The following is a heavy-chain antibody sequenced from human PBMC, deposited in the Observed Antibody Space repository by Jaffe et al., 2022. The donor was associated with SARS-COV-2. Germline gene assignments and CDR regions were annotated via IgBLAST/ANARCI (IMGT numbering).Heavy chain of an antibody. CDR2: ISGSGGST. J-gene: IGHJ4*02. CDR1: GFTFSSYA. CDR3: ARNVSLHSSGWQHFDY. D-gene: IGHD6-19*01. Sequence: EVQLLESGGGLVQPGGSLRLSCAASGFTFSSYAMSWVRQAPGKGLEWVSAISGSGGSTYYADSVKGRFTISRDNSKNTLYLQMNSLRAEDTAVYYCARNVSLHSSGWQHFDYWGQGTLVTVSS. V-gene: IGHV3-23*01.